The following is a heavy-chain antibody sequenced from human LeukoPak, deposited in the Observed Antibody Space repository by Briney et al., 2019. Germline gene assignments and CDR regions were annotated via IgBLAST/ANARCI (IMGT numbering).Heavy chain of an antibody. CDR3: APSLGRSPYYYYGMDV. V-gene: IGHV1-18*01. Sequence: GASVKVSCKASGYTFTSYGISWVRQAPGQGLEWVGWFNANNGNTNPAQKFQGRVTMTTDTSTSTAYMELRSLRSEDTAVYYCAPSLGRSPYYYYGMDVWGQGTTVTVSS. CDR1: GYTFTSYG. D-gene: IGHD1-26*01. CDR2: FNANNGNT. J-gene: IGHJ6*02.